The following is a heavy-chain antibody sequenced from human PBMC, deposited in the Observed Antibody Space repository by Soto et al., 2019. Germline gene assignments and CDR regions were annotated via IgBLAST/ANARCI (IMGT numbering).Heavy chain of an antibody. CDR3: ASRERVDAFDV. D-gene: IGHD1-26*01. V-gene: IGHV1-69*01. Sequence: QVQLVQSGAEVKKPGSSVKVSCKASGGTFSTYGITWVRQASGQGLEWMGGIIPISGTIKFAQKFQGRLTITPDASTSTVYMELSRLTSEDTAVYYCASRERVDAFDVWGQGTMVTVSS. J-gene: IGHJ3*01. CDR2: IIPISGTI. CDR1: GGTFSTYG.